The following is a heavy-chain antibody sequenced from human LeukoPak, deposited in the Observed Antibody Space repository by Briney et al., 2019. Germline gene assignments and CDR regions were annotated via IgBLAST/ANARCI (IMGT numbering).Heavy chain of an antibody. V-gene: IGHV4-39*01. J-gene: IGHJ4*02. CDR2: IYYSGNT. CDR1: GGSIAGSSYY. CDR3: AGYYGGY. D-gene: IGHD2-21*01. Sequence: PSETLSLTCTVSGGSIAGSSYYWGWIRQPPGKGLEWIGSIYYSGNTYYNPSLKSRVTISVDTSKNQFSLKLSSVTAADTAVYYCAGYYGGYWGQGTPVTVSS.